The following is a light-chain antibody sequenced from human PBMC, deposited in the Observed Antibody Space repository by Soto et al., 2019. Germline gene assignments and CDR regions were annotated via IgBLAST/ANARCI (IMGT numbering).Light chain of an antibody. V-gene: IGKV3-20*01. CDR1: QSVSSSY. J-gene: IGKJ2*01. CDR3: QQYGSSLYT. Sequence: EIALTQSPGTLSLSPGERATLSCRASQSVSSSYLAWYQQKPGQAPRLLIYGASSRATGIPDRFSGSGSGTDFTLTISRLEPEDFAVYYCQQYGSSLYTFGQGNKLEIQ. CDR2: GAS.